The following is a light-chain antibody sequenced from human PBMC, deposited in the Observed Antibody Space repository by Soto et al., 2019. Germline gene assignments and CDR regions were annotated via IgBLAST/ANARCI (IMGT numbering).Light chain of an antibody. Sequence: PGERATLSCGASQSIADELGWYQQKSGQAPRLLIYDASNRATGIPDRFSVSGSGTGFTLTISSLEPEDFAVYYCQQRSKWPVTFGGGTKVEIK. CDR3: QQRSKWPVT. J-gene: IGKJ4*01. CDR1: QSIADE. CDR2: DAS. V-gene: IGKV3-11*01.